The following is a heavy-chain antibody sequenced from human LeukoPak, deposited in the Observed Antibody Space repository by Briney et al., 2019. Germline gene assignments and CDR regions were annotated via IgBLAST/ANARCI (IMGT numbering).Heavy chain of an antibody. CDR2: ISYDESDK. Sequence: GGSLRLSCAASGFTFSNYGMHWVRQAPGKWLEWVAVISYDESDKYYADSVKGRFTISRDNSKNTLYLQVNSLRPEDTAVYYCAKWVVAATNAAYYGMDVWGQGTTVTVSS. V-gene: IGHV3-30*18. CDR1: GFTFSNYG. D-gene: IGHD2-15*01. J-gene: IGHJ6*02. CDR3: AKWVVAATNAAYYGMDV.